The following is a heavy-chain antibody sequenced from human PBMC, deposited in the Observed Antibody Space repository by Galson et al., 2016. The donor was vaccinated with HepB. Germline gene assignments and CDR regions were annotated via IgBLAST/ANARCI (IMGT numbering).Heavy chain of an antibody. CDR3: AKASSPGYYYGKDV. Sequence: SLRLSCAAPGFTFSSYAMSWVRQAPGKGLEWVSAISGSGGSTYYADSGKGRFTISSDNSKNTLYLQMNSLRAEDTAVYYCAKASSPGYYYGKDVWGQGTTVTVSS. CDR2: ISGSGGST. CDR1: GFTFSSYA. V-gene: IGHV3-23*01. J-gene: IGHJ6*02. D-gene: IGHD6-13*01.